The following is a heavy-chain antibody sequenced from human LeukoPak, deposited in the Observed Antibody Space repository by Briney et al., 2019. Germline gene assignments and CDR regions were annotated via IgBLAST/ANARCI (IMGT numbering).Heavy chain of an antibody. Sequence: GGSLGLPFAASGFTFSAHSMHGAPQPQGKGWGWVGGIKKKPDSYTTEYAASVKGRFTISRDDSKSSLYLQMNSLKTEDTALYYCVRDNWGYVNWGRGTLVSVSA. J-gene: IGHJ4*02. CDR1: GFTFSAHS. D-gene: IGHD7-27*01. CDR2: IKKKPDSYTT. CDR3: VRDNWGYVN. V-gene: IGHV3-72*01.